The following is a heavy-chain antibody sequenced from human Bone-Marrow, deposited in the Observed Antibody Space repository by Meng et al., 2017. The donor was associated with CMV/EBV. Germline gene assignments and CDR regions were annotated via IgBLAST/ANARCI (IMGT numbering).Heavy chain of an antibody. CDR2: ISSSSSYI. CDR1: GGSIGTYY. D-gene: IGHD3-3*01. CDR3: ARDSGYDFWSGYSTYYFDY. V-gene: IGHV3-21*01. J-gene: IGHJ4*02. Sequence: ETLSLTCTFSGGSIGTYYWNGARQAQGKGLAWVSSISSSSSYIYYADSVKGRFTISRDNAKNSLYLQMNSLRAEDTAVSYCARDSGYDFWSGYSTYYFDYWGQGTLVTVSS.